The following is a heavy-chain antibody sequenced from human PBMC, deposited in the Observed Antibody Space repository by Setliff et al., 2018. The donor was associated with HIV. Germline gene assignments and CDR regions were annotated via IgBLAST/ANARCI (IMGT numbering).Heavy chain of an antibody. D-gene: IGHD5-12*01. CDR1: GDIFSRYG. Sequence: ASVNVSCKASGDIFSRYGISWVRQAPGQGLEWMGGIIPIYGTANSAQKFQGRVTITADESTSTAYMELSTLRSEDTAVYFCARDGGYSGHQWFGDAFDIWGQGTMVTVSS. CDR3: ARDGGYSGHQWFGDAFDI. V-gene: IGHV1-69*13. CDR2: IIPIYGTA. J-gene: IGHJ3*02.